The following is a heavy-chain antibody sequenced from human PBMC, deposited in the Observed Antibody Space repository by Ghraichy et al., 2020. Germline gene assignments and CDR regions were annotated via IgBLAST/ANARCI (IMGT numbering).Heavy chain of an antibody. J-gene: IGHJ6*02. Sequence: SETLSLTCTVSGGSISSSSYYWGWIRQPPGKGLEWIGSIYYSGSTYYNPSLKSRVTISVDTSKNQFSLKLSSVTAADTAVYYCARVRTGGYCSGGSCTGYYYYGMDVWGQGTTVTVSS. V-gene: IGHV4-39*01. CDR3: ARVRTGGYCSGGSCTGYYYYGMDV. CDR2: IYYSGST. D-gene: IGHD2-15*01. CDR1: GGSISSSSYY.